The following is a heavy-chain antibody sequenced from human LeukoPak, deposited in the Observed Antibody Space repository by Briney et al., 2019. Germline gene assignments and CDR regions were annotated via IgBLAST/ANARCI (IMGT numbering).Heavy chain of an antibody. J-gene: IGHJ6*02. CDR2: IIPILNIP. CDR3: AREKMEVGYYGLDV. CDR1: GGTFDNSA. Sequence: ASVKVSCKASGGTFDNSAISWVRQAPGEGLEWMGRIIPILNIPNYAQKLRGRVTIAEDNSTSTAYRERSRWMSDDAAVYSCAREKMEVGYYGLDVWGQGTTVTVSS. D-gene: IGHD1-1*01. V-gene: IGHV1-69*04.